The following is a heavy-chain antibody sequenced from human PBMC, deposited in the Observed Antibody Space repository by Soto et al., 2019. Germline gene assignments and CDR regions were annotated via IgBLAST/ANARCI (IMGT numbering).Heavy chain of an antibody. Sequence: QVQLVESGGGVVQPGRSLRLSCAASGFTFSSYGTHWVRQAPGKGLEWVAVISYDGSNKYYADSVKGRFTISRDNSKNTLYLQMNSLRAEDTAVYYCAKGWFGEPTLLDYWGQGTLVTVSS. CDR1: GFTFSSYG. CDR3: AKGWFGEPTLLDY. V-gene: IGHV3-30*18. J-gene: IGHJ4*02. CDR2: ISYDGSNK. D-gene: IGHD3-10*01.